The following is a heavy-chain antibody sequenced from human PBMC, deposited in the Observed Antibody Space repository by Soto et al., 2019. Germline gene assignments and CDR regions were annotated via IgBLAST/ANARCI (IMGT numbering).Heavy chain of an antibody. J-gene: IGHJ5*02. D-gene: IGHD6-13*01. V-gene: IGHV1-2*04. CDR3: ARVGAAAGSWWFDP. CDR2: INPNSGGT. Sequence: ASVKVSCKASGYTFTGYYMHWVRQAPGQGLEWMGWINPNSGGTNYAQKFQGWVTMTRDTSISTAYMELSRLRSDDTAVYYCARVGAAAGSWWFDPWGQGTLVTVSS. CDR1: GYTFTGYY.